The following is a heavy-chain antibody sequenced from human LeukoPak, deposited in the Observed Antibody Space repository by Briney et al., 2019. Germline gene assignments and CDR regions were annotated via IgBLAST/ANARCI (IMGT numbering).Heavy chain of an antibody. V-gene: IGHV3-21*01. J-gene: IGHJ4*02. D-gene: IGHD1-26*01. CDR2: IDSSSRYI. CDR3: ARDLYSGSYHGVNY. Sequence: GGSLRLSCAASGFTFSSYNMDWVRQAPGKGLEWVSFIDSSSRYIYQADSVKGRFTISRDNAKSSVFLQMNSLRAEDTAVYYCARDLYSGSYHGVNYWGQGTLVTVSS. CDR1: GFTFSSYN.